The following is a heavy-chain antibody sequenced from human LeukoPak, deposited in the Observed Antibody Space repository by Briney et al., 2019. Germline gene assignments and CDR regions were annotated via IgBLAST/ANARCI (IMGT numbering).Heavy chain of an antibody. V-gene: IGHV4-59*01. Sequence: SETLSLTCTVSGGSISSYYWSWIRQPPGKGLEWIGYIYYSGSTNYNPSLKSRVTISVDTSKNQFSLKLSPVTAADTAVYYCASGELDPYYFDYWGQGTLVTVSS. CDR2: IYYSGST. J-gene: IGHJ4*02. CDR3: ASGELDPYYFDY. CDR1: GGSISSYY. D-gene: IGHD1-26*01.